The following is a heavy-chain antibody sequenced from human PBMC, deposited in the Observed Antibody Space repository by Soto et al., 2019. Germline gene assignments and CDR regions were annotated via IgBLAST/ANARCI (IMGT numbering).Heavy chain of an antibody. CDR1: GGSISSSSYY. CDR3: AKNWNWGSLVH. CDR2: IYYGGST. D-gene: IGHD7-27*01. V-gene: IGHV4-61*05. J-gene: IGHJ4*02. Sequence: SETLSLTCTVSGGSISSSSYYWGWIRQSPEKRLEWIGFIYYGGSTNYNPSLKSRVTITVATPKNQFSLKLSSVTASDTAVYYCAKNWNWGSLVHWGQGTLVTVSS.